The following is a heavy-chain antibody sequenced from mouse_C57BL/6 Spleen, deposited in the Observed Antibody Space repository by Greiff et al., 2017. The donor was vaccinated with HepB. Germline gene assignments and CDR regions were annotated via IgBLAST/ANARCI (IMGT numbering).Heavy chain of an antibody. CDR1: GYTFTSYW. V-gene: IGHV1-55*01. Sequence: QVQLQQPGAELVKPGASVKMSCKASGYTFTSYWITWVKQRPGQGLEWIGDIYPGSGSTNYNEKFKSKATLTVDTSSSTAYMQLSSLTSEDSAVYYCARSCVYDYPYYYAMDYWGQGTSVTVSS. J-gene: IGHJ4*01. D-gene: IGHD2-4*01. CDR2: IYPGSGST. CDR3: ARSCVYDYPYYYAMDY.